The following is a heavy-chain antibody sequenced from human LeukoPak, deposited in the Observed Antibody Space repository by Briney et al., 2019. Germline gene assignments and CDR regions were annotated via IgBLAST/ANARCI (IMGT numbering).Heavy chain of an antibody. CDR1: GYTFTGYY. J-gene: IGHJ6*02. V-gene: IGHV1-69*02. Sequence: GASVKVSCKASGYTFTGYYIHWVRQAPGQGLEWMGRIIPILGIANYAQKFQGRVTITADKSTSTAYMELSSLRSEDTAVYYCAQTRIAAAAYYYYGMDVWGQGTTVTVSS. CDR3: AQTRIAAAAYYYYGMDV. D-gene: IGHD6-13*01. CDR2: IIPILGIA.